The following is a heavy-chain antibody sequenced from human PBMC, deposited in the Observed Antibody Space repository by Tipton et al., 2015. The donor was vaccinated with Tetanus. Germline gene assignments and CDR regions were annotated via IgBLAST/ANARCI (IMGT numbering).Heavy chain of an antibody. J-gene: IGHJ4*02. CDR3: ANADNSMLPGLDY. CDR1: AFTFSSYD. Sequence: SLRLSCAASAFTFSSYDMIWVRQAPGKGLEWVSGIRGSGGTTYYADPVRGRFTISRDNSKNTLYLQMNSLRAEDTAVYYCANADNSMLPGLDYWGQGALVAVSS. V-gene: IGHV3-23*01. D-gene: IGHD2-8*01. CDR2: IRGSGGTT.